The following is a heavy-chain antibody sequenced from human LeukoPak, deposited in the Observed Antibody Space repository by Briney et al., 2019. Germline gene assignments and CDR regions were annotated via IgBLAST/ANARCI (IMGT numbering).Heavy chain of an antibody. Sequence: PGGSLRLSCAASGFTFSSYAMSWVRQAPGKGLEWVSAISGSGGSTYYADSVKGRFTISRDNSKNTLYLQMNSLRAEDTAVYYCAKALGIYGSGTQYGMDVWGQGTTVTVSS. CDR2: ISGSGGST. CDR3: AKALGIYGSGTQYGMDV. V-gene: IGHV3-23*01. J-gene: IGHJ6*02. D-gene: IGHD3-10*01. CDR1: GFTFSSYA.